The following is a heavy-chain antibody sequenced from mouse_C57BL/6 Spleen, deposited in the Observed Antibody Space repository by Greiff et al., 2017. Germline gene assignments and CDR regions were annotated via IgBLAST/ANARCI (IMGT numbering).Heavy chain of an antibody. D-gene: IGHD1-1*01. V-gene: IGHV10-3*01. Sequence: EVQGVESGGGLVQPKGSLKLSCAASGFTFNTYAMHWVRQAPGKGLEWVARIRSKSSNYATYYADSVKDRFTISRDDSQSMLYLQMNNLKTEDTAMYYCVRDGYYGSSYVDWYFDVWGTGTTVTVSS. CDR1: GFTFNTYA. CDR2: IRSKSSNYAT. CDR3: VRDGYYGSSYVDWYFDV. J-gene: IGHJ1*03.